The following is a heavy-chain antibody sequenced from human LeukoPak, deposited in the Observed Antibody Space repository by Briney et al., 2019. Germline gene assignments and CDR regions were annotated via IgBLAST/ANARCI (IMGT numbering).Heavy chain of an antibody. Sequence: GGSLRLSCAGSGFTFSDYYTNWVRQAPGKGLEWVSYIGDVGTTTHYADSVKGRFTISRDHAKNSLYLQMNSLRAEDTAVYYCVSRIAARPDYWGRGTLVTVS. CDR3: VSRIAARPDY. D-gene: IGHD6-6*01. V-gene: IGHV3-11*04. CDR1: GFTFSDYY. J-gene: IGHJ4*02. CDR2: IGDVGTTT.